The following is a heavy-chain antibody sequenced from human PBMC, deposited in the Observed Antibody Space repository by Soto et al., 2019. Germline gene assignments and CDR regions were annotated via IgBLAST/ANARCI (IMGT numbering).Heavy chain of an antibody. V-gene: IGHV3-7*03. CDR2: IKQDGSEE. Sequence: DVQLAESGGGLVQPGGSLRLSCVASGQTFNRYWMSWVRQAPGKGLEWVANIKQDGSEEYYVDSVKGRFTISRDNAKKSLYLQMNSLRAEDTAIYYCARGGGYCTPTSCAIDSWGRGTPVTVSS. CDR1: GQTFNRYW. CDR3: ARGGGYCTPTSCAIDS. J-gene: IGHJ4*02. D-gene: IGHD2-8*01.